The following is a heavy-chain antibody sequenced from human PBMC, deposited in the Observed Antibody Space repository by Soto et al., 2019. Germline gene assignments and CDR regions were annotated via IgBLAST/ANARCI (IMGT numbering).Heavy chain of an antibody. V-gene: IGHV1-18*01. CDR3: AKDLPGELLPTCFDP. CDR2: ISAYNGNT. J-gene: IGHJ5*02. D-gene: IGHD1-7*01. Sequence: ASVKVSCKASGYTSTSYGISWVRQAPGQGLEWMGWISAYNGNTNYAQKLQGRVTMTTDTSTSTAYMELRSLRSDDTAVYYCAKDLPGELLPTCFDPWGQGTLVTVSS. CDR1: GYTSTSYG.